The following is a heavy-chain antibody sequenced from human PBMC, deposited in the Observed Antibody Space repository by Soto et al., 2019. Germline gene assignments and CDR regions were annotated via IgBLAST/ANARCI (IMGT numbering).Heavy chain of an antibody. CDR3: ARSSGSYFAAFYDT. D-gene: IGHD1-26*01. J-gene: IGHJ4*02. V-gene: IGHV3-33*01. CDR1: SFSFSSSG. CDR2: IWDDGGNK. Sequence: ESGGGVVQPGTSLRLPCSASSFSFSSSGMHWVRQPPGKGLEWVAAIWDDGGNKYYADSVRGRFTISRDNSKNTLFLQMNSLRAEDTALYYCARSSGSYFAAFYDTWGQGTLVSVSS.